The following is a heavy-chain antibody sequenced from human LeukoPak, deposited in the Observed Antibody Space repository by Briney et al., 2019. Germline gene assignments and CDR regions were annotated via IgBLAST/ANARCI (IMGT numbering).Heavy chain of an antibody. CDR3: ARKGLADI. CDR1: GFTFSSYG. CDR2: IKQDGSVQ. D-gene: IGHD3-16*01. V-gene: IGHV3-7*01. Sequence: GGSLRLSCAASGFTFSSYGMHWVRQAPGKGLEWVANIKQDGSVQHYVDSVKGRFTISRDNAKNSLYLQMNSLRAEDTAVYYCARKGLADIWGQGTMVTVSS. J-gene: IGHJ3*02.